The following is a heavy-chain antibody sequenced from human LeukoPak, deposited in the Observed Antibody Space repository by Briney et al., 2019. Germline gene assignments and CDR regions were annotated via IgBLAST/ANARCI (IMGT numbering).Heavy chain of an antibody. V-gene: IGHV1-69*13. J-gene: IGHJ6*03. CDR3: ASGRRRGVISYYYMDV. D-gene: IGHD3-10*01. CDR2: IIPIFGTA. Sequence: ASVKVSCKASGGTFSIYAISWVRQAPGRGLEWMGVIIPIFGTANYAQKFQGRVTITADESTSTAYMELSSLRSEDTAVYYCASGRRRGVISYYYMDVWGKGTTVTISS. CDR1: GGTFSIYA.